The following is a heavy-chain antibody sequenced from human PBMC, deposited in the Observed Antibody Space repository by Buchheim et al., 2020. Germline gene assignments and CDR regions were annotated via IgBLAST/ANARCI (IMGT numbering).Heavy chain of an antibody. V-gene: IGHV1-8*01. Sequence: QVRLVQSGAEVKKPGASVKVSCKASGYSFTSFDINWVRQATGQGLEWMGGINTATGDTAYAQKFQGRVPLTRDHSITTAYLELGALTSADTAVYYCARGRGFYFPFYWGQGTL. CDR3: ARGRGFYFPFY. D-gene: IGHD2/OR15-2a*01. CDR1: GYSFTSFD. J-gene: IGHJ4*02. CDR2: INTATGDT.